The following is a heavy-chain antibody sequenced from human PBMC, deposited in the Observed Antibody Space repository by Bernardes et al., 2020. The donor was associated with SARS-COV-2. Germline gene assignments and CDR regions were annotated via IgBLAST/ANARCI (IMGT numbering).Heavy chain of an antibody. CDR2: ISSSSSNI. CDR3: ARGRVNYYFDY. Sequence: GGSLRLSCVASGFTFSTYPMNWVRQAPGKGLEWVSYISSSSSNIWYADSVKGRFTISRDNARNSLYLQMNSLRPEDTAVYYCARGRVNYYFDYWGQGTLVTVSS. J-gene: IGHJ4*02. D-gene: IGHD1-7*01. V-gene: IGHV3-48*04. CDR1: GFTFSTYP.